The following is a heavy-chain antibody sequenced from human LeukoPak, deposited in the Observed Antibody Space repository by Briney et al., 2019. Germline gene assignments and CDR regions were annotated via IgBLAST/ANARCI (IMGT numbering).Heavy chain of an antibody. CDR1: GFSFDTYA. D-gene: IGHD2-21*02. J-gene: IGHJ4*02. CDR2: ISDTGRKR. CDR3: AKDHDNGDYYYYFDS. V-gene: IGHV3-23*01. Sequence: GGSLRLSCVASGFSFDTYAMSWVSQPPGKGLEWVSGISDTGRKRHYTDSVKGRFTISRDNSKNTLHLQMNSLRAEDTALYFCAKDHDNGDYYYYFDSWGQGTLVTVSS.